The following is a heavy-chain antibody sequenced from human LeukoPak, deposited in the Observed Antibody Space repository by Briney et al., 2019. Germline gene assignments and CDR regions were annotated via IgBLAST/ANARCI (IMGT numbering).Heavy chain of an antibody. CDR1: GFTFDDYG. CDR2: ISSSGRTT. D-gene: IGHD3-10*01. CDR3: ARDNIDGSGSYADY. J-gene: IGHJ4*02. V-gene: IGHV3-48*03. Sequence: GGSLRLSCAASGFTFDDYGMSWVRQAPGKGLEWVSYISSSGRTTYYTDSVKGRFTISRDNAKNSLYLQMNSLRAEDTAVYYCARDNIDGSGSYADYWGQGTLVTVSS.